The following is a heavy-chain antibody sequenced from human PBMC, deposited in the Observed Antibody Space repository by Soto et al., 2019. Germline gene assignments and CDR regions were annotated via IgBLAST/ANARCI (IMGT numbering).Heavy chain of an antibody. V-gene: IGHV1-18*04. D-gene: IGHD5-12*01. J-gene: IGHJ5*01. CDR2: ISGSTGAT. CDR1: GYNFIDYG. Sequence: QVQLVQSGAEVKRPGASVKVSCKFSGYNFIDYGMTWVRQAPGQGLEWMGWISGSTGATNYAQKFQGRVTLTTDTSTNTAYMELRSLRKDDTAVYYCARDSKWLIVKGNWFDSWGQGTLVTVSS. CDR3: ARDSKWLIVKGNWFDS.